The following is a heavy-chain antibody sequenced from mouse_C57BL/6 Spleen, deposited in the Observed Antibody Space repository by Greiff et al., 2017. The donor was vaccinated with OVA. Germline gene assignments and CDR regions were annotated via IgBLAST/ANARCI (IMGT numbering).Heavy chain of an antibody. D-gene: IGHD1-1*02. CDR1: GFTFSDYG. CDR2: ISSGSSTI. CDR3: ARGWLGYFDV. Sequence: EVKLVESGGGLVKPGGSLKLSCAASGFTFSDYGMHWVRQAPEKGLEWVAYISSGSSTIYYADTVKGRFTISRDNAKNTLFLQMTSLRSEDTAMYYCARGWLGYFDVWGTGTTVTVSS. V-gene: IGHV5-17*01. J-gene: IGHJ1*03.